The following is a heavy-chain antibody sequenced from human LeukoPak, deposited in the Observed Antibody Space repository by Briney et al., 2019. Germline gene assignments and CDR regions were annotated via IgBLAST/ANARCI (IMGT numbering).Heavy chain of an antibody. CDR3: ARDQDIYDSSGTAPASDI. D-gene: IGHD3-22*01. J-gene: IGHJ3*02. CDR1: GGSISSGSYY. V-gene: IGHV4-61*02. CDR2: IYTSGST. Sequence: PSETLSLTCTVSGGSISSGSYYWSWIRQPAGKGLEWIGRIYTSGSTNYNPSLKSRVTISVDTSKNQFSLKLSSVTAADTAVYYCARDQDIYDSSGTAPASDIWGQGTMVTVSS.